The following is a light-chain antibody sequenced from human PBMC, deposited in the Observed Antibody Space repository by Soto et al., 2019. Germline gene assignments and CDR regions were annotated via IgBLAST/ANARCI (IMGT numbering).Light chain of an antibody. V-gene: IGKV1-5*01. Sequence: DIQMTQSPSTLSASVGDRVTITCRASQSIRSWLAWYQQKPGKAPKLLIYDASSLERGVPSRFSGSGSGTEFTLTISSLQPDDFATYYCQQYNTYSRTFGQGTKVDIK. CDR1: QSIRSW. CDR3: QQYNTYSRT. J-gene: IGKJ1*01. CDR2: DAS.